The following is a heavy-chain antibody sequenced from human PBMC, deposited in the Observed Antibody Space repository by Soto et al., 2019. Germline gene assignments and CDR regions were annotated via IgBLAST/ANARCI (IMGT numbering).Heavy chain of an antibody. CDR3: ATAISSPFSNFDS. CDR2: IKEDASEE. D-gene: IGHD2-2*01. Sequence: EVQLVYSGGDLVQPGGSLRLSCVASGFTFSTYWMTWVRQAPGMGLECVAGIKEDASEEVYVDSVKGRFSISRDNAENSLYLQLTSLRADATAVYYCATAISSPFSNFDSWGPGSLVTVYS. J-gene: IGHJ4*02. V-gene: IGHV3-7*01. CDR1: GFTFSTYW.